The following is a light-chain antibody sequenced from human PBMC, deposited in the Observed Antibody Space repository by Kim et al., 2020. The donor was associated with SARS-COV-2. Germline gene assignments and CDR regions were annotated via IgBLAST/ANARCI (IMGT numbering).Light chain of an antibody. Sequence: LSPGDRATLSCRASQSVSRSLLAWYQQKTGQTPRLLIYDSSARAAGTPDRFSGSGSGTDFTLTISGVEPEDFAVYYCQQYASAPYTFGQGTKLEI. V-gene: IGKV3-20*01. CDR3: QQYASAPYT. CDR2: DSS. J-gene: IGKJ2*01. CDR1: QSVSRSL.